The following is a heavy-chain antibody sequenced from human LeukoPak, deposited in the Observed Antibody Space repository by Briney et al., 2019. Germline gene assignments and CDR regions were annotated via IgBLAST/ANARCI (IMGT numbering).Heavy chain of an antibody. Sequence: SETLSLTCAVYGGSFSGYYWSWIRQPPGKGLEWIGEINHSGSTNYNPSLKSRVTISVDTSKNQFSLKLSSVTAADKAVYYCARGPRFDPWGQGTLVTVSS. CDR3: ARGPRFDP. CDR1: GGSFSGYY. V-gene: IGHV4-34*01. CDR2: INHSGST. J-gene: IGHJ5*02.